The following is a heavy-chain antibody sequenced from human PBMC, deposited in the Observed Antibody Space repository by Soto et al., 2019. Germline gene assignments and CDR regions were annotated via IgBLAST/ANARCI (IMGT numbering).Heavy chain of an antibody. CDR2: ISGSAGNT. D-gene: IGHD3-3*01. CDR1: VLTHSRYP. J-gene: IGHJ4*02. CDR3: ATVQFFYFDF. Sequence: GSLRLSCAASVLTHSRYPMTWVRQAPGKGLEWVSTISGSAGNTYYADSVKGRFTISRDNSNNTLYLQMNTLRAEDKALYYCATVQFFYFDFWGQGTRVTVSS. V-gene: IGHV3-23*01.